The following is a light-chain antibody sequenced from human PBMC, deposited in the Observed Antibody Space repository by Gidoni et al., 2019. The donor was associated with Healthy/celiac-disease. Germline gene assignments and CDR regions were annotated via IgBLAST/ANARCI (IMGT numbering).Light chain of an antibody. CDR3: QQSYSTPKT. V-gene: IGKV1-39*01. CDR1: QSISSY. J-gene: IGKJ2*01. CDR2: SAS. Sequence: DIQMTQSPSSLSASSSQSISSYLNWYQQKPGKAPKLLIYSASSLQMGVPSRFIGSGSGTDFTLTIRSLQPEDFANYYCQQSYSTPKTFGQGTKLEIK.